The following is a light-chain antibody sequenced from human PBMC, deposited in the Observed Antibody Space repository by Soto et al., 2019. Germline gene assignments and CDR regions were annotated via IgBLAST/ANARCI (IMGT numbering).Light chain of an antibody. V-gene: IGKV3-15*01. CDR2: GAS. Sequence: EIVMTQSPATLSVSPGERATLSCRASQSVSSNLAWYQQKPGQAPSLLIYGASTRATGIPARFSGSGSGTEFTLTISSLQSEDFAVYYCQQYNDFLQGTFGPGTKGDIK. J-gene: IGKJ3*01. CDR3: QQYNDFLQGT. CDR1: QSVSSN.